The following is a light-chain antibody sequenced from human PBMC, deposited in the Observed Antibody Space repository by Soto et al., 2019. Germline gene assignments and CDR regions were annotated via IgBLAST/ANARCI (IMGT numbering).Light chain of an antibody. CDR3: QQTDTYPYT. CDR1: QGVSAS. J-gene: IGKJ2*01. V-gene: IGKV1D-12*01. Sequence: DIKMTQSPSSVSASVGDRVTITCRASQGVSASLAWYQQKAGRAPKLLIYAAATLQTGVPSRFIGSYSGTDFTLTVTSLQPEDAATYYCQQTDTYPYTFGQGTNLEIK. CDR2: AAA.